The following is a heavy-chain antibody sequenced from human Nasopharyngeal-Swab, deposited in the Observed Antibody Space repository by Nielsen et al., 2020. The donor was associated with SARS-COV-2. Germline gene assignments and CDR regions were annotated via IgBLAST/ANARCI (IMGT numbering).Heavy chain of an antibody. CDR3: ARVLAERAYYDFWSGYSDYYYGMDV. CDR2: IYYSGST. V-gene: IGHV4-61*01. J-gene: IGHJ6*02. CDR1: GGSVSSGSYY. D-gene: IGHD3-3*01. Sequence: GSLRLSCTVSGGSVSSGSYYWSWIRQPPGKGLEWIGYIYYSGSTNYNPSLKSRVTISVDTSKNQFSLKLSSVTAADTAVYYCARVLAERAYYDFWSGYSDYYYGMDVWDQGTTVTVSS.